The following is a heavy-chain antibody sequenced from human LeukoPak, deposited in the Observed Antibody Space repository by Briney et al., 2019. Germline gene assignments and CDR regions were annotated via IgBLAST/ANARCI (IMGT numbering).Heavy chain of an antibody. Sequence: ASVNVSCKVSGYTLTELSMHWVRQAPGKGLEWMGGFDPEDGETIYAQKFQGRVTMTEDTSTDTAYMELRRLRSDDTAVYYCARDGRYGSGSYPDYWGQGTLVTVSS. J-gene: IGHJ4*02. CDR3: ARDGRYGSGSYPDY. CDR1: GYTLTELS. CDR2: FDPEDGET. D-gene: IGHD3-10*01. V-gene: IGHV1-24*01.